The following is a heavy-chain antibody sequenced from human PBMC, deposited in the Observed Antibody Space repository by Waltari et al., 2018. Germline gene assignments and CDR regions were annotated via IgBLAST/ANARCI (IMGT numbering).Heavy chain of an antibody. Sequence: EVQLVQSGAEVKKPEESLRISCKGSGYSFTSYWISRVRQMPGKGLEWMGRIDPIDSYTNYSPSFQGHVTISADKSISTAYLQWSSLKASDTAMYYCAREYSSGWYFDYWGQGTLVTVSS. CDR1: GYSFTSYW. CDR2: IDPIDSYT. V-gene: IGHV5-10-1*03. J-gene: IGHJ4*02. CDR3: AREYSSGWYFDY. D-gene: IGHD6-19*01.